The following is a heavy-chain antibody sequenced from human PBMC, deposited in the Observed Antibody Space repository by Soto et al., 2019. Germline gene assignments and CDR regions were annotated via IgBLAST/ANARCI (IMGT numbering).Heavy chain of an antibody. Sequence: QVQLVESGGGVVQPGRSLRLSCAASGFTFSSYAMHWVRQAPGKGLEWVAVISYDGSNKYYADSVKGRFTISRDNSKNTLYLQMNSLRAEDTAVYYCAREVLCWGSPKFDYWGQGTLVTVSS. J-gene: IGHJ4*02. V-gene: IGHV3-30-3*01. D-gene: IGHD3-16*01. CDR2: ISYDGSNK. CDR3: AREVLCWGSPKFDY. CDR1: GFTFSSYA.